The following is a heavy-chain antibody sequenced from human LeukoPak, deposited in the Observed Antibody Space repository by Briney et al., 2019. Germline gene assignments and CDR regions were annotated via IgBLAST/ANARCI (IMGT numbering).Heavy chain of an antibody. CDR2: ISAYNGNT. Sequence: ASVKVSCKASGYTFTSYGISWVRQAPGQGLEWMGWISAYNGNTNYAQKLQGRVTMTTDTSTSTAYMELRSLRSDDTAVYYCARDIIVVPAAILPTSYYYGMDVWGQGTTVTVSS. J-gene: IGHJ6*02. D-gene: IGHD2-2*02. CDR1: GYTFTSYG. V-gene: IGHV1-18*01. CDR3: ARDIIVVPAAILPTSYYYGMDV.